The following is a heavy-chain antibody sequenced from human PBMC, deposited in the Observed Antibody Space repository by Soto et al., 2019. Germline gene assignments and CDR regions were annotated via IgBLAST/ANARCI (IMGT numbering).Heavy chain of an antibody. CDR1: GFSFSRSG. D-gene: IGHD6-19*01. J-gene: IGHJ5*02. Sequence: QEQLVESGGGVVQPGMSLRLSCAASGFSFSRSGMHWFRQPPGRGLQWVAVIGYDGANKYYGGSVKGRFTISRDNSRNTMDLQMNSLRIEDTGVYYCAKDWDEGQWPHAGDHWGQGTLVIVSS. CDR2: IGYDGANK. V-gene: IGHV3-30*18. CDR3: AKDWDEGQWPHAGDH.